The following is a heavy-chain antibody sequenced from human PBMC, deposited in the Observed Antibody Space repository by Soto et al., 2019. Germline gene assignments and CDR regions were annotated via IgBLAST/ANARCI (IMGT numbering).Heavy chain of an antibody. V-gene: IGHV3-30-3*01. CDR1: GFTFSSYA. J-gene: IGHJ4*02. D-gene: IGHD1-1*01. Sequence: QVQLVESGGGVVQPGRSLRLSCAASGFTFSSYAMHWVRQAPGKGLEWVAVISYDGSNKYYADSVKGRFTISRDNSKNTLYLQMNSLRAEGTAVYYCARDGIAPFDYWGQGTLVTVSS. CDR3: ARDGIAPFDY. CDR2: ISYDGSNK.